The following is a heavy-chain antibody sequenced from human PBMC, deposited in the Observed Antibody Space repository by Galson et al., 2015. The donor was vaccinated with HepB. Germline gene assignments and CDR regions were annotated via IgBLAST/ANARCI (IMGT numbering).Heavy chain of an antibody. CDR2: FYNSGNT. CDR1: GFSINNNTYY. CDR3: ARGRVGRARYFDC. Sequence: ETLSLTCTASGFSINNNTYYWGWIRQAPGKGLEWIGNFYNSGNTYYNPALKSRLTISVDTSKNRFSLKLKSVTVADTAVYFCARGRVGRARYFDCLVQGTLVAVSS. J-gene: IGHJ4*02. V-gene: IGHV4-39*01. D-gene: IGHD2-15*01.